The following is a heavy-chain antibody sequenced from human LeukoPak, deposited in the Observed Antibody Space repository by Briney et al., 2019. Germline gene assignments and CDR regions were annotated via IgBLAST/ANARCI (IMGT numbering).Heavy chain of an antibody. CDR2: INHSGST. J-gene: IGHJ4*02. V-gene: IGHV4-34*01. CDR3: ARGPAMVDY. CDR1: GFTFSNYA. D-gene: IGHD5-18*01. Sequence: PGGSLRLSCAASGFTFSNYAMSWVRQPPGKGLEWIGEINHSGSTNYNPSLKSRVTISVDTSKNQFSLKLSSVTAADTAVYYCARGPAMVDYWGQGTLVTVSS.